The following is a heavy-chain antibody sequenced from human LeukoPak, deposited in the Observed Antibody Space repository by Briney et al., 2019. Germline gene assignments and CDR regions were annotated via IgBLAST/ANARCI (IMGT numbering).Heavy chain of an antibody. CDR1: GFTFSSYE. CDR2: IISIGSTI. D-gene: IGHD5-18*01. CDR3: ARDLASDTQLWLGGDGGY. V-gene: IGHV3-48*03. J-gene: IGHJ4*02. Sequence: GGSLRLSCAPPGFTFSSYEMNWVRQAPGERLGWVSYIISIGSTIYYAHSVKGRFTISRDNAKNSLYLQMNSLRADDTAVYYCARDLASDTQLWLGGDGGYWGQGTLVTVSS.